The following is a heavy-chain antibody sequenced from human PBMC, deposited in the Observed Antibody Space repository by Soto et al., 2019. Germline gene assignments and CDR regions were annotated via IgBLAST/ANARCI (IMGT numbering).Heavy chain of an antibody. D-gene: IGHD3-22*01. J-gene: IGHJ4*02. CDR3: FYDTTIYVP. CDR1: GFSLSTSGVS. V-gene: IGHV2-5*02. Sequence: GSGPTLVNPTQTLTLTCTFSGFSLSTSGVSVGWIRQPPGKALEWLALIYWDDDKRYSPSLKSRLTITKDTSKNQVVLTMTNMYYCARRHSHDFYDTTIYVPWGEGTQVTVSS. CDR2: IYWDDDK.